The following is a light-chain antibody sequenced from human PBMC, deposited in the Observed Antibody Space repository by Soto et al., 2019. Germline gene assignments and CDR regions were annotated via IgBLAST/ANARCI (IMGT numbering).Light chain of an antibody. CDR2: GAS. CDR1: QSVSSN. J-gene: IGKJ5*01. V-gene: IGKV3-15*01. Sequence: EIVMTQSPATLSVSPGERATLSCRASQSVSSNLAWYQQKPGQAPRLLIYGASTRATGVPARFSGSGSGTEFTLTISSLQSEDFAVYYCQQNNNWPPITLGQGTRLDIK. CDR3: QQNNNWPPIT.